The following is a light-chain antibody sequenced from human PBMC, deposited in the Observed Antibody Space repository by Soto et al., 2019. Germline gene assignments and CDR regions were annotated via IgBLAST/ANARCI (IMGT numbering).Light chain of an antibody. J-gene: IGKJ4*01. CDR2: AAS. CDR3: QQLRSNPVT. V-gene: IGKV1-9*01. Sequence: DIQLTQSPSFLSASVGDRVTITCRASQGLNNYLAWYQQKPGKPPKLLIYAASTLQSGFPSRFSGIESGTEFTLTISSLQPEDLATYYCQQLRSNPVTFGGGTKVEI. CDR1: QGLNNY.